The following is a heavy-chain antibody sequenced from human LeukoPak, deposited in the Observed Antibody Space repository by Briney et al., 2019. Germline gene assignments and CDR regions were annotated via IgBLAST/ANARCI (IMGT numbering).Heavy chain of an antibody. CDR1: GFTFSSYW. CDR3: ARGGIAVAGADY. CDR2: INHSGST. D-gene: IGHD6-19*01. J-gene: IGHJ4*02. V-gene: IGHV4-34*01. Sequence: GSLRLSCAASGFTFSSYWMSWVRQPPGKGLEWIGEINHSGSTNYNPSLKSRVTISVDTSKNQFSLKLSSVTAADTAVYYCARGGIAVAGADYWGQGTLVTVSS.